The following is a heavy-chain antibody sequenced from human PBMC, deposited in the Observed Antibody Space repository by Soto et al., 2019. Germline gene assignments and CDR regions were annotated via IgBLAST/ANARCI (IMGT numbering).Heavy chain of an antibody. V-gene: IGHV1-69*04. J-gene: IGHJ4*02. D-gene: IGHD1-7*01. Sequence: ASVKVSCKASGGTFSSYTISWVRQAPGQGLEWMGRIIPILGIANYAQKFQGRVTITADKSTSTAYMELSSLRSEDTAVYYCARDQKNSGHYYFDYWGQGTLVTVSS. CDR2: IIPILGIA. CDR1: GGTFSSYT. CDR3: ARDQKNSGHYYFDY.